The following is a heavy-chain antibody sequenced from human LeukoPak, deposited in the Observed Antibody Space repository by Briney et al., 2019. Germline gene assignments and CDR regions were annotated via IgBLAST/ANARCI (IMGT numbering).Heavy chain of an antibody. Sequence: ASAKVSCKASGYTFTGYYMHWVRQAPGQGLEWMGWINPNSGGTNYARKFQGRVTMTRDTSISTAYMELSRLRSDDTAVYYCARGSYRHDSSGYYSFWGQGTLVTVYS. J-gene: IGHJ4*02. CDR1: GYTFTGYY. CDR3: ARGSYRHDSSGYYSF. D-gene: IGHD3-22*01. V-gene: IGHV1-2*02. CDR2: INPNSGGT.